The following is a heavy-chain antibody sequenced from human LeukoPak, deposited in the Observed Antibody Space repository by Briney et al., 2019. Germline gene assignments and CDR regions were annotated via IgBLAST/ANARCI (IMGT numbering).Heavy chain of an antibody. CDR1: GYTFTSYY. CDR3: ARGTIFGVVTLRY. J-gene: IGHJ4*02. V-gene: IGHV1-46*01. Sequence: ASVKVSCKASGYTFTSYYMHWVRQAPGQGLEWMGIINPNGCSTSYAQKLQGRVPMTRDMSTSTVYMELSSLRSEDTAVYYCARGTIFGVVTLRYWGQGTLVTVSS. D-gene: IGHD3-3*01. CDR2: INPNGCST.